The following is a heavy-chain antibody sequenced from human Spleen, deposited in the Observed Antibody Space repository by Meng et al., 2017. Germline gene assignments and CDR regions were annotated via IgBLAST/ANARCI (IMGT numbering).Heavy chain of an antibody. D-gene: IGHD2-15*01. Sequence: QVQLQESGPGLVRPSETLSLTCTVSGDSISIYYWTWIRQPPGKGLEWIGYIYYNGNTNYNPSVKSRVTISVDTSKNQFFLKLSSVTAADTAVYYRARVPHRLVDYWYFDLWGRGTLVTVSS. J-gene: IGHJ2*01. V-gene: IGHV4-59*01. CDR1: GDSISIYY. CDR3: ARVPHRLVDYWYFDL. CDR2: IYYNGNT.